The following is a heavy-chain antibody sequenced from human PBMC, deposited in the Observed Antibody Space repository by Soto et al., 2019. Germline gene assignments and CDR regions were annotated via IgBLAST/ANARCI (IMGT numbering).Heavy chain of an antibody. D-gene: IGHD3-3*01. J-gene: IGHJ4*02. CDR1: GFTFSSYA. V-gene: IGHV3-23*01. CDR2: ISGSGGST. CDR3: AKARAQYYDFWSGSPVAY. Sequence: GGSLRLSCAASGFTFSSYAMSWVRQAPGKGLEWVSAISGSGGSTYYADSVKGRFTISRDNSKNTLYLQMNSLRAEDAAVYYCAKARAQYYDFWSGSPVAYWGQGTLVTVSS.